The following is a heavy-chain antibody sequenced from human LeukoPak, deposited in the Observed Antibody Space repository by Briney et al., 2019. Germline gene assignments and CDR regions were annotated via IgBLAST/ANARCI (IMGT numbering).Heavy chain of an antibody. CDR3: ARGPFYCGGDCYYNWFDP. CDR1: GGSISSYY. J-gene: IGHJ5*02. D-gene: IGHD2-21*02. CDR2: VYSSGST. V-gene: IGHV4-59*08. Sequence: SETLSLTCTVSGGSISSYYWSWIRQPPGKGLEWIGYVYSSGSTNYNPSLKSRVTISVDTSKNQFSLKLSSVTAADTAVYYCARGPFYCGGDCYYNWFDPWGQGTLVTVSS.